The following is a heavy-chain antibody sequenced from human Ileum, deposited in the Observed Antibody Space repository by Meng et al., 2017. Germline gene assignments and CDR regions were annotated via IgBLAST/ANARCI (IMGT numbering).Heavy chain of an antibody. CDR1: GDSIGNSKW. V-gene: IGHV4-4*02. Sequence: QLQLQESGPGLVQPSWTLSLACAVSGDSIGNSKWWSWLRQPPGKGLEWIGEISNSGKTVYSPSLKSRVRISLDKSNNQFSLTLNSVTAADTAMYYCARERIRELGLFDSWGQGTLVTVSS. CDR3: ARERIRELGLFDS. D-gene: IGHD3-10*01. CDR2: ISNSGKT. J-gene: IGHJ4*02.